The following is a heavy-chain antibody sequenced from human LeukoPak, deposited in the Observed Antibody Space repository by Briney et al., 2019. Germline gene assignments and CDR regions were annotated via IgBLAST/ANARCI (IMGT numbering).Heavy chain of an antibody. J-gene: IGHJ5*02. CDR3: ARVIAAAYNWFDP. Sequence: ASVKVSCKASGGTFSSYAISWVRQAPGQGLEWMGWISAYNGNTNYAQKLQGRVTMTTDTSTSTAYMELSSLRSEDTAVYYCARVIAAAYNWFDPWGQGTLVTVSS. V-gene: IGHV1-18*01. D-gene: IGHD6-13*01. CDR1: GGTFSSYA. CDR2: ISAYNGNT.